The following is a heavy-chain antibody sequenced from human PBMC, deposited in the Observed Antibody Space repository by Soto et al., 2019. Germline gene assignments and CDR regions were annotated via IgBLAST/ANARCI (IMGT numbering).Heavy chain of an antibody. CDR1: GGSISSSSYY. CDR2: IYYSGST. V-gene: IGHV4-39*01. CDR3: ASPLAAAGRGLGYYYYMDV. Sequence: SETLSLTCTVSGGSISSSSYYWGWIRQPPGKGLEWIGSIYYSGSTYYNPSLNSRVTISVETSKNQFSLKLSSVTAADTAVYYCASPLAAAGRGLGYYYYMDVWGKGTTVTVSS. J-gene: IGHJ6*03. D-gene: IGHD6-13*01.